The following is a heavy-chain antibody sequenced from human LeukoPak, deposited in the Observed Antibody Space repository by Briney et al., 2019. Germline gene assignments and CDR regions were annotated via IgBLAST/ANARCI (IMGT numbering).Heavy chain of an antibody. CDR1: GFTFSSYA. D-gene: IGHD3-16*01. CDR2: LRGGGET. Sequence: PGGSLRLSCAASGFTFSSYAMSWVRQAPARGLEWVSSLRGGGETFYADSVKGRVTLSRDESRNTVYLQMNNLRVGDTAVYFCAKASWVSSADAVLWGQGTLVTVSS. CDR3: AKASWVSSADAVL. J-gene: IGHJ4*02. V-gene: IGHV3-23*01.